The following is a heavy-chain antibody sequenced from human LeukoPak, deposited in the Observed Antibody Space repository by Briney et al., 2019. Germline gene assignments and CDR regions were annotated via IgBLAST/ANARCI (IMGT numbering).Heavy chain of an antibody. CDR2: IYYSGST. Sequence: PSETLSLTCTVSGGSISSYYWSWIRQPPGKGLEWIGYIYYSGSTNYNPSLKSRVTISVDTSKNQFSLKLSSVTAADTAVYYCARANSYYAPPDYWGQGTLVTVSS. V-gene: IGHV4-59*01. D-gene: IGHD1-26*01. J-gene: IGHJ4*02. CDR1: GGSISSYY. CDR3: ARANSYYAPPDY.